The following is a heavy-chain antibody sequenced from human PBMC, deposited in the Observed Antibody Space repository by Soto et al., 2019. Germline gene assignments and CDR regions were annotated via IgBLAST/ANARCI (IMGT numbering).Heavy chain of an antibody. D-gene: IGHD5-18*01. V-gene: IGHV4-30-4*01. Sequence: SETLSLTCTVSGGSISSSDYYWTWVRQPPGKGLEWIGYIDYRGSAYYNPSLESRVIISVDTSKKQFYLTLTSMTAADTAVYYCARELNGYSYGPGEVYWGQGTLVTVSS. CDR1: GGSISSSDYY. CDR3: ARELNGYSYGPGEVY. J-gene: IGHJ4*02. CDR2: IDYRGSA.